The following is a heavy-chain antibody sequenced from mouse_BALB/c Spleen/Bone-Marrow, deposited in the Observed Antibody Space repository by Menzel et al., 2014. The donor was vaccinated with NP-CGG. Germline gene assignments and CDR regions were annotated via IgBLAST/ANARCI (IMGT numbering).Heavy chain of an antibody. V-gene: IGHV1S81*02. D-gene: IGHD2-13*01. CDR1: GYTFTSYY. J-gene: IGHJ3*01. CDR2: INPSNGGT. CDR3: TREGDSPFAY. Sequence: QDQLQQSGAELVKPGASVKLSCKASGYTFTSYYMYWVKQRPGRGLEWIGEINPSNGGTNFNEKFKSKATLTVDKSSSTAYMQLSSLTSEDSAVYYCTREGDSPFAYWGQGTLVTVSA.